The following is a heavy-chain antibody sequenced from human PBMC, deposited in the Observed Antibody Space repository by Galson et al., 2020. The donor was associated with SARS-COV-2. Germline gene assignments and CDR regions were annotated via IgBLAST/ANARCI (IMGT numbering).Heavy chain of an antibody. D-gene: IGHD6-19*01. CDR3: ARRLYSSGYYRVLVSDY. V-gene: IGHV4-34*01. CDR2: INHGGST. Sequence: ETSATLSLTCAVYGGSFSGYSWSWIRQPPGKGLEWIGEINHGGSTNYNPSLKSRVAISVDTSKNHFLLKLSSVTAADTAAYYCARRLYSSGYYRVLVSDYWGQGTRVTVSS. CDR1: GGSFSGYS. J-gene: IGHJ4*02.